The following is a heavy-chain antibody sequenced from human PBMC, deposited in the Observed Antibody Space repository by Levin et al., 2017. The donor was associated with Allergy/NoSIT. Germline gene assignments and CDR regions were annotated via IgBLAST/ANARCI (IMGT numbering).Heavy chain of an antibody. D-gene: IGHD1-26*01. V-gene: IGHV3-23*01. CDR2: LSGSGEST. CDR1: GFTLSSYA. CDR3: AKDLSGSYRYYFDY. J-gene: IGHJ4*02. Sequence: GESLKISCAASGFTLSSYAMSWVRQAPGKGLEWVSVLSGSGESTYYADSVKGRFTISRDNSKNTLYLQMNSLRAEDTAVYYCAKDLSGSYRYYFDYWGQGTLVTVSS.